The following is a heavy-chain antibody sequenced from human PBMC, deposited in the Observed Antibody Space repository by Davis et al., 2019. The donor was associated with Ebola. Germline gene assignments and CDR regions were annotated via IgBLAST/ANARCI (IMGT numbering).Heavy chain of an antibody. CDR3: ARAPPYYYDSSANWYFDL. CDR2: INPNSGGT. Sequence: ASVKVSCKASGYTFTGYYMHWVRQAPGQGLEWMGWINPNSGGTNYAQKFQGRVTMTRDTSISTAYMELSRLRSDDTAVYYCARAPPYYYDSSANWYFDLWGRGTLVTVSS. D-gene: IGHD3-22*01. J-gene: IGHJ2*01. CDR1: GYTFTGYY. V-gene: IGHV1-2*02.